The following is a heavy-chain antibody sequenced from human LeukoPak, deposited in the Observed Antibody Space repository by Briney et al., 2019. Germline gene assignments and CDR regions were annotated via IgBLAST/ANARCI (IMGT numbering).Heavy chain of an antibody. CDR2: ISYDGSNK. V-gene: IGHV3-30*19. D-gene: IGHD3-22*01. J-gene: IGHJ4*02. CDR3: ARVQGSSGIDY. Sequence: PGGSLRLSCAASGFTFSSYGMHWVRQAPGKGLEWVAVISYDGSNKYYADSVKGRFTISRDNSKNTLYLQMNSLRAEDTAVYYCARVQGSSGIDYWGQGTLVTVSS. CDR1: GFTFSSYG.